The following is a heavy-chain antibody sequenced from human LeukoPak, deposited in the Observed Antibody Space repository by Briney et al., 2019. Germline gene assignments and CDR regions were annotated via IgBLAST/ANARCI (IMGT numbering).Heavy chain of an antibody. D-gene: IGHD1-1*01. Sequence: GGSLRLSCSASGFSFTSYAVNWVRQAPGKGLEWVSSITTGSSYIYYADSVRGRFSVSRDNAKNSLYLEMNSLRAEDTAVYYCARVETTTARSYYYYMDVWGKGTTVTVSS. V-gene: IGHV3-21*06. CDR1: GFSFTSYA. CDR2: ITTGSSYI. J-gene: IGHJ6*03. CDR3: ARVETTTARSYYYYMDV.